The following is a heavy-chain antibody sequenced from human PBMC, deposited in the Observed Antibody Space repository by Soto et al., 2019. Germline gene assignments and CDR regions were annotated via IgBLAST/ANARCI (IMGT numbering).Heavy chain of an antibody. CDR3: ARAGRMHSSGWYFPYFDY. D-gene: IGHD6-19*01. Sequence: QVQLVQSGAEVKQPGSSVKVSCKASGGTFSSYAISWVRQAPGQGLEWMGGIIPIFGTANYAQKFQGRVTITADESTSTAYMELISLRSKGTAVYYCARAGRMHSSGWYFPYFDYWGQGTLVTVSS. J-gene: IGHJ4*02. V-gene: IGHV1-69*01. CDR1: GGTFSSYA. CDR2: IIPIFGTA.